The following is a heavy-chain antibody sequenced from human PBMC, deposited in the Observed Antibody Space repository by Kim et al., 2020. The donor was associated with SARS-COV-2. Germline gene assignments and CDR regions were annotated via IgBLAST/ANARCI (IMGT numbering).Heavy chain of an antibody. Sequence: SVKVSCKASGGTFSSYAISWVRQAPGQGLEWMGGIIPIFGTANYAQKFQGRVTITADESTSTAYMELSSLRSEDTAVYYCAREVGYCSSTSCRWFDPWGQGTLVTVSS. J-gene: IGHJ5*02. V-gene: IGHV1-69*13. CDR2: IIPIFGTA. CDR1: GGTFSSYA. CDR3: AREVGYCSSTSCRWFDP. D-gene: IGHD2-2*01.